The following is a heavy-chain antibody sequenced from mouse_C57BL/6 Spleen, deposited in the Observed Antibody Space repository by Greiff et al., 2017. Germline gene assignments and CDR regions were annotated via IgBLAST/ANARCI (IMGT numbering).Heavy chain of an antibody. CDR3: ERRDGSCLMDD. CDR1: GYTFTSYW. V-gene: IGHV1-72*01. CDR2: IDPTGGGT. Sequence: VQLQQPGAELVKPGASVKLSCKASGYTFTSYWMHWVKQRPGRGLEWIGRIDPTGGGTKYNEKFKSKATLTVDKPSSTAYMQLSSLTSEDSAVYYWERRDGSCLMDDWGQGTSVTVSS. J-gene: IGHJ4*01. D-gene: IGHD1-1*01.